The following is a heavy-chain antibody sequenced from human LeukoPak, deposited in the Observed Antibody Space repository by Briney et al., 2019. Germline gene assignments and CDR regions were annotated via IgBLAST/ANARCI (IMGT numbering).Heavy chain of an antibody. V-gene: IGHV3-74*01. D-gene: IGHD2/OR15-2a*01. CDR3: VSFYETY. CDR2: INSDGSWT. J-gene: IGHJ4*02. CDR1: GNYW. Sequence: GGSLRLSCAASGNYWMHWVRQAPGKGPVWVSHINSDGSWTSYADSVKGRFTISKDNAKNTVYLQMNSLRAEDTAVYYCVSFYETYWGRGTLVTVSS.